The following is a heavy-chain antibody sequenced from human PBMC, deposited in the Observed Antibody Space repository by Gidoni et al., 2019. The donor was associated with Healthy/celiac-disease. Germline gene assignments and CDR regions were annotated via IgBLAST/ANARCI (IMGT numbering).Heavy chain of an antibody. CDR1: GGTFSSYT. CDR3: AAQQDYGDYYFDY. V-gene: IGHV1-69*02. CDR2: IIPILGIA. J-gene: IGHJ4*02. D-gene: IGHD4-17*01. Sequence: QVQLVQSGAEVKKPGSSVKVSCKASGGTFSSYTISWVRQAPGQGLGWMGRIIPILGIANYAQKFQGRVTITADKSTSTAYMELSSLRSEDTAVYYCAAQQDYGDYYFDYWGQGTLVTVSS.